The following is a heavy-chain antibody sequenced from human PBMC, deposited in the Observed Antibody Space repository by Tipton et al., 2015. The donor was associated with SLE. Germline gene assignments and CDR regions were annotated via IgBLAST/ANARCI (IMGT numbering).Heavy chain of an antibody. Sequence: LSLTCTVSGGSISSYYWSWIRQPPGKGLEWIGYIYYSGSTNYNPSLKSRVTISVDTSKNQFSPKLSSVTVADTAVYYCARARLGRGYSYGYGAFDIWGQGTMVTVSS. CDR1: GGSISSYY. V-gene: IGHV4-59*01. CDR3: ARARLGRGYSYGYGAFDI. CDR2: IYYSGST. D-gene: IGHD5-18*01. J-gene: IGHJ3*02.